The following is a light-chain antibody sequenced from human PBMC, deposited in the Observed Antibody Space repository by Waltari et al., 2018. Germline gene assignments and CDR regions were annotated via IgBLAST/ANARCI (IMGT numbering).Light chain of an antibody. CDR2: GAS. Sequence: DIQMTQSPSSLSASVVDRLTITCRASQSISNSLNWYQQRPGQAPNVLIYGASTLQSGVPSRFSGSGSGTDFTLTISSLQPEDFATYFCQQNYSIPPLTFGGGTKVEIK. CDR3: QQNYSIPPLT. CDR1: QSISNS. V-gene: IGKV1-39*01. J-gene: IGKJ4*01.